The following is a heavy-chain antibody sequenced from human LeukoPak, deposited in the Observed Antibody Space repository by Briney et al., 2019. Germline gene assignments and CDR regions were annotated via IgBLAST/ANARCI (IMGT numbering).Heavy chain of an antibody. CDR1: GFTFSSYW. D-gene: IGHD3-10*01. J-gene: IGHJ4*02. CDR2: IKQDGSEK. V-gene: IGHV3-7*04. CDR3: ARAYGSGSYSLSPDY. Sequence: GGSLRLSCAASGFTFSSYWMSWVRQAPGKGLEWVANIKQDGSEKYYVDSVKGRFTISRDNAKNSLYLQMNSLRTEDTAVYYCARAYGSGSYSLSPDYWGQGTLVTVSS.